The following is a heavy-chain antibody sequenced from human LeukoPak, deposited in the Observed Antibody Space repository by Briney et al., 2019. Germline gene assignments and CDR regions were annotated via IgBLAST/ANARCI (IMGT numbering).Heavy chain of an antibody. D-gene: IGHD1-26*01. CDR3: AKDSGSYSGGLDY. J-gene: IGHJ4*02. CDR1: GGSISSGSYY. CDR2: IYTSGST. Sequence: SETLSLTCTVSGGSISSGSYYWSWIRQPAGKGLEWIGRIYTSGSTNYNPSLKSRVTISVDTSKNQFSLKLSSVTAADTAVYYCAKDSGSYSGGLDYWGQGTLVTVSS. V-gene: IGHV4-61*02.